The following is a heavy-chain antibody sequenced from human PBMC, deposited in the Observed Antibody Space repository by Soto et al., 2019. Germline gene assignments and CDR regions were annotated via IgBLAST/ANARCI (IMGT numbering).Heavy chain of an antibody. CDR2: INPSGGST. V-gene: IGHV1-46*01. CDR1: GYTFTSYY. J-gene: IGHJ6*02. CDR3: ARERTEYYYGMDV. Sequence: ASVKVSCKASGYTFTSYYMHWVRQAPGQGLEWMGIINPSGGSTSYARKFQGRVTMTRDTSTSTVYMELSSLRSEDTAVYYCARERTEYYYGMDVWGQGTTVTVSS.